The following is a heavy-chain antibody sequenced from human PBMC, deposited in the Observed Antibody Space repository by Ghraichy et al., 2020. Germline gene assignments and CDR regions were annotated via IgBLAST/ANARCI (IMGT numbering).Heavy chain of an antibody. CDR1: GYTFTVYY. CDR2: INTNSGGT. Sequence: ASVKVSCKASGYTFTVYYMHWVRQAPGQGLEWMGWINTNSGGTNYAQKFQGRVTMTRDTSISTAYMELSRLRSDDTAVYYCARVEDWGSYYYYYGMDVWGQGTTVTVSS. V-gene: IGHV1-2*02. D-gene: IGHD3-16*01. CDR3: ARVEDWGSYYYYYGMDV. J-gene: IGHJ6*02.